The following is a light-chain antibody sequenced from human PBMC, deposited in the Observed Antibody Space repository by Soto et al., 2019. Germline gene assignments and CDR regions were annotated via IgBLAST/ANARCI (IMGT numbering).Light chain of an antibody. CDR3: QKYNNYATWT. CDR2: DAS. CDR1: QTVSNF. V-gene: IGKV3-11*01. J-gene: IGKJ1*01. Sequence: EIVLTQSQATLSLSPGESSPLSCRASQTVSNFLAWYQQKPGQAPRLLIYDASKRATGIPARFSGSGSGTDFTLTISSLEPEDFATYYCQKYNNYATWTVGKGNKVDIK.